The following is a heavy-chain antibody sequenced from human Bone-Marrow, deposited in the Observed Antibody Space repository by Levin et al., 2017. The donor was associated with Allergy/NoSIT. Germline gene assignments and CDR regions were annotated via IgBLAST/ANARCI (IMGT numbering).Heavy chain of an antibody. D-gene: IGHD4-17*01. CDR2: ISSSGGHR. V-gene: IGHV3-23*01. Sequence: GGSLRLSCAASGFTFKTYAMNWVRQAPGKGLEWVSTISSSGGHRFYADSVKGRFTISRDESKTTLYLQMKGLRAEDTAIYYCAADYYADYSFDYWGQGTLVTVSS. CDR1: GFTFKTYA. J-gene: IGHJ4*02. CDR3: AADYYADYSFDY.